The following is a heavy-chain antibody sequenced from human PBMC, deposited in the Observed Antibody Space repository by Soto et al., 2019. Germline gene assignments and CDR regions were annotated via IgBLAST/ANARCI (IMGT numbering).Heavy chain of an antibody. Sequence: EVQLVESGGGLVQPGGSLRLACAASGFTFSDHYMDWVRQAPGKGLEWVGRARNKANSYTTEYAASVIGRFTISRDDSMHSLYLQMSSLKTEDTAVYYCAREGIVGASEIGYFDYWGQGILVTVSS. CDR2: ARNKANSYTT. V-gene: IGHV3-72*01. CDR1: GFTFSDHY. D-gene: IGHD1-26*01. J-gene: IGHJ4*02. CDR3: AREGIVGASEIGYFDY.